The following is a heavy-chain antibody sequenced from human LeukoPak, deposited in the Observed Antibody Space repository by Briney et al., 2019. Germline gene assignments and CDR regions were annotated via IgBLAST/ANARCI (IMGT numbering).Heavy chain of an antibody. CDR1: GGSISSYY. D-gene: IGHD6-6*01. Sequence: PSETLPLTCTVSGGSISSYYWSWIRQPAGKGLEWIGRIYTSGSTNYNPSLKSRVTMSVDTSKNQFSLKLSSVTAADTAVYYCARSEQLAPRYYYYYMDVWGKGTTVTVSS. CDR3: ARSEQLAPRYYYYYMDV. J-gene: IGHJ6*03. CDR2: IYTSGST. V-gene: IGHV4-4*07.